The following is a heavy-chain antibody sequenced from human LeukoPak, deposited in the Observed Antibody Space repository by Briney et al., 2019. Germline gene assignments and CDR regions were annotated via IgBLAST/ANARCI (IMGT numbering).Heavy chain of an antibody. D-gene: IGHD3-22*01. Sequence: GGSLRLSCAASGFTFSSYAMSWVRQAPGKGLEWVGFIRSKAYGGTTEYAASVKGRFTISRDDSKSIAYLQMNSLKTEDTAVYYCTTEGYYYDSSGYYPQPYYFDYWGQGTLVTVSS. CDR1: GFTFSSYA. J-gene: IGHJ4*02. CDR3: TTEGYYYDSSGYYPQPYYFDY. V-gene: IGHV3-49*04. CDR2: IRSKAYGGTT.